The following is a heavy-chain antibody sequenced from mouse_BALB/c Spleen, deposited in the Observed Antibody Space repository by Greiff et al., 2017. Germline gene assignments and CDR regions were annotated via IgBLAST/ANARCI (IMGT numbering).Heavy chain of an antibody. D-gene: IGHD2-4*01. Sequence: EVQGVESGGGLVKPGGSLKLSCAASGFTFSDYYMYWVRQTPEKRLEWVATISDGGSYTYYPDSVKGRFTISRDNAKNNLYLQMSSLKSEDTAMYYCARDGGRSTMITYAMDHWGQGTSVTVSS. CDR2: ISDGGSYT. V-gene: IGHV5-4*02. CDR1: GFTFSDYY. J-gene: IGHJ4*01. CDR3: ARDGGRSTMITYAMDH.